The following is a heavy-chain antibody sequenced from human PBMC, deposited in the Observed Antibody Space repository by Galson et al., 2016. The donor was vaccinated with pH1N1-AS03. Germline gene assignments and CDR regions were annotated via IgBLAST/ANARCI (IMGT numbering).Heavy chain of an antibody. CDR1: GFIFSDYA. D-gene: IGHD4-17*01. V-gene: IGHV3-30-3*01. J-gene: IGHJ4*02. CDR3: AKDPIQYGDYVWYFDY. Sequence: SLRLSCAASGFIFSDYAMHWVRQAPGKGLEWVAFVSYDTARQQYADSVKGRFTISKDRPRNMLYLEMNNLRVEDTAVYYCAKDPIQYGDYVWYFDYWGQGTLVTVSS. CDR2: VSYDTARQ.